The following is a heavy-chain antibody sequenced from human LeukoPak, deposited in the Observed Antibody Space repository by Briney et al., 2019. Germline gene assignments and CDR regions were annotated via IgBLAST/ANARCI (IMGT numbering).Heavy chain of an antibody. V-gene: IGHV3-23*01. Sequence: GGSLRLSCAASGFTFSSFAMSWVRQAPGKGLEWVSAISGSGGSTYYADSVKGRFTIFRDNSKNTLFLQMNSLRAEDTAVYYCAKDRSCSGSSCNVGSWGQGTMVTVSS. CDR3: AKDRSCSGSSCNVGS. D-gene: IGHD2-2*01. CDR2: ISGSGGST. CDR1: GFTFSSFA. J-gene: IGHJ3*01.